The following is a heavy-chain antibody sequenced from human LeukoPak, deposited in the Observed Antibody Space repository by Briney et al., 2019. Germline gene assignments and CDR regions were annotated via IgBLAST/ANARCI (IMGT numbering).Heavy chain of an antibody. J-gene: IGHJ4*02. CDR1: GFSFSTYG. CDR2: IWYDASKK. D-gene: IGHD3-10*01. V-gene: IGHV3-33*01. Sequence: PGGSLRLSCAASGFSFSTYGFHWVRQAPGKGLEWVAMIWYDASKKCFADSVKGRFTISRDNSKNTLYLEMNSLRAEDTAVYYCARDPPKASGSYFIGGPDYWGQGTLVTVSS. CDR3: ARDPPKASGSYFIGGPDY.